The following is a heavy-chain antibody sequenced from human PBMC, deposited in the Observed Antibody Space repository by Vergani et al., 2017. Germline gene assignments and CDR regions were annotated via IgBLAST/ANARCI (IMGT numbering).Heavy chain of an antibody. J-gene: IGHJ5*02. V-gene: IGHV4-61*02. D-gene: IGHD3-10*01. CDR3: AREGVLLWFGELSGSNWFDP. CDR1: GGSISSGSYY. Sequence: QVQLQESGPGLVKPSQTLSLTCTVSGGSISSGSYYWSWIRQPAGKGLEWIGRIYTSGSTNYNPSLKSRVTISVDTSKNQFSLKLSSVTAADTAVYYCAREGVLLWFGELSGSNWFDPWGQGTLVTVSS. CDR2: IYTSGST.